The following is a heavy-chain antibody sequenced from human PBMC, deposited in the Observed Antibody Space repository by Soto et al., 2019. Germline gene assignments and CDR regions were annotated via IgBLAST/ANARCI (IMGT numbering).Heavy chain of an antibody. D-gene: IGHD6-13*01. CDR2: IYWNDDK. V-gene: IGHV2-5*01. J-gene: IGHJ5*02. CDR3: AHRFIATSLVDP. CDR1: GFSLNTYGEG. Sequence: QITLKESGPTLVKPTQTLTLTCTFSGFSLNTYGEGVGWIRQPPGEALEWLALIYWNDDKRYSPSLRSRLTITKDTSKNQVVLTMTNMDPVDTATYYCAHRFIATSLVDPWGQGTLVTVSS.